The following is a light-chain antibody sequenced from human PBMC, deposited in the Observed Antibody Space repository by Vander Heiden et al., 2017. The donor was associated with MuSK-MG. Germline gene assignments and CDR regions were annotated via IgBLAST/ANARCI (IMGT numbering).Light chain of an antibody. V-gene: IGLV2-23*02. CDR2: EVS. Sequence: SALTQPASVSGSPGPSNTISIPGTSSDVGSYNLVSCYQQHPGKAPKLMIYEVSKRPSVVSNRFSGSKSGNTASLTISGLQAEDEADYYCCSYAGSSTYVFGTGTKVTVL. CDR3: CSYAGSSTYV. J-gene: IGLJ1*01. CDR1: SSDVGSYNL.